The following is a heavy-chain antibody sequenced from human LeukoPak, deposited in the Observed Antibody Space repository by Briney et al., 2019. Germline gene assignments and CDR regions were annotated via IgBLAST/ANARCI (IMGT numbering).Heavy chain of an antibody. CDR3: ARGGITIFGVVKNGMDV. J-gene: IGHJ6*02. Sequence: NPSETLSLTCAVYGGSFSGYYWSWIRQPPGKGLECIGEINHSGSTNYNPSLKSRVTISVDTSKNQFSLKLSSVTAADTAVYYCARGGITIFGVVKNGMDVWGQGTTVTVSS. CDR2: INHSGST. CDR1: GGSFSGYY. V-gene: IGHV4-34*01. D-gene: IGHD3-3*01.